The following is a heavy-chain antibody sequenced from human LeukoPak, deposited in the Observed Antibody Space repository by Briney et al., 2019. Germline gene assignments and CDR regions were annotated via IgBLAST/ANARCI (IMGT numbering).Heavy chain of an antibody. J-gene: IGHJ2*01. CDR3: ARLPAVTTSLDWYFDL. D-gene: IGHD4-17*01. Sequence: SETLSLTCTVSGGSISSYYWSWIRQPPGKGLEWIGYIYYSGSTNYNPSLKSRVTISVDTSKNQFSLKLSSVTAADTAVYYCARLPAVTTSLDWYFDLWGRGTLVTVSS. CDR1: GGSISSYY. CDR2: IYYSGST. V-gene: IGHV4-59*01.